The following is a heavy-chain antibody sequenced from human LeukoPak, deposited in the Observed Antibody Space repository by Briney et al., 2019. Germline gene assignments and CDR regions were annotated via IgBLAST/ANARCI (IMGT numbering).Heavy chain of an antibody. CDR1: GGSISSYY. V-gene: IGHV4-59*01. D-gene: IGHD4-17*01. CDR3: ARDPHDYGDWRLAFDI. Sequence: KSSETLSLTCTVSGGSISSYYWSWIRQPPGKGLEWIGYIYYRGSTNYNPSLKSRVTISVDTSKNQFSLKLSSVTAADTAVYYCARDPHDYGDWRLAFDIWGQGTMVTVSS. J-gene: IGHJ3*02. CDR2: IYYRGST.